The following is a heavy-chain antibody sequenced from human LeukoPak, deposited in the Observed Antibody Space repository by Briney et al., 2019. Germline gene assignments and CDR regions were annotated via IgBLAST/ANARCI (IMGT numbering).Heavy chain of an antibody. CDR2: ISAYNGNT. CDR1: GYTFTSYG. V-gene: IGHV1-18*01. D-gene: IGHD2-2*01. CDR3: ARHSLGYCSSTSCYGGSNDYYYYYMDV. J-gene: IGHJ6*03. Sequence: ASVKVSCKASGYTFTSYGISWVRQAPGQGLEWMGWISAYNGNTNCAQKLQGRVTMTTDTSTSTAYMELRSLRSDDTAVYYCARHSLGYCSSTSCYGGSNDYYYYYMDVWGKGTTVTVSS.